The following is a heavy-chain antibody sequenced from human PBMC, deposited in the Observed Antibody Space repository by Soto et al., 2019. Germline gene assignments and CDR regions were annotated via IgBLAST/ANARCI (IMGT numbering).Heavy chain of an antibody. CDR1: AGSISGYY. D-gene: IGHD1-1*01. CDR2: THYSGSS. V-gene: IGHV4-59*08. Sequence: QLQLQESGPGLVKPSETLSLTCTVSAGSISGYYWSWIRQPPGKGLEWIAYTHYSGSSNSNPSLXXRXPISVDTSKTQFSLKLSSVTAADTAVYYCARHSNEYRKSLDYWGQGTLVTVSA. J-gene: IGHJ4*02. CDR3: ARHSNEYRKSLDY.